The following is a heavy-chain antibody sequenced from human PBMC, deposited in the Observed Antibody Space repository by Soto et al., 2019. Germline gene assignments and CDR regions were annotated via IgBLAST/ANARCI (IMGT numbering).Heavy chain of an antibody. CDR3: AHRVPSGSYIWFDP. V-gene: IGHV2-5*02. CDR1: GFSLSTSGVG. Sequence: QITLKESGPTLVKPTQTLTLTRTFSGFSLSTSGVGVGWIRQPPGKALEWLALIYWDDDKRYSPSLKSRLTITKDTSKNQVVLTMTNMDPVDTATYYCAHRVPSGSYIWFDPWGQGTLVTVSS. J-gene: IGHJ5*02. CDR2: IYWDDDK. D-gene: IGHD3-10*01.